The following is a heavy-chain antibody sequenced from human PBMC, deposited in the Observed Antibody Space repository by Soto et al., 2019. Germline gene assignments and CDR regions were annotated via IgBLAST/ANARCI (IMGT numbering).Heavy chain of an antibody. CDR2: IWYDGSKK. J-gene: IGHJ6*02. CDR1: GFTFSSFG. V-gene: IGHV3-33*01. D-gene: IGHD3-3*01. Sequence: QVQVVESGGGVVQPGRSLRLSCAASGFTFSSFGMHWVRQAPGKGLEWVSLIWYDGSKKSYGDSVKGRFTISKDNSRNTVYLQMNSLKANDTDVYYCPRDASYYSRWISYYPSRNGMDVWGQGTTVNVSS. CDR3: PRDASYYSRWISYYPSRNGMDV.